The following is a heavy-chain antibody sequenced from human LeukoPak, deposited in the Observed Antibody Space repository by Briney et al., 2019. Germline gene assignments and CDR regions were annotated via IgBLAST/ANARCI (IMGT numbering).Heavy chain of an antibody. V-gene: IGHV3-11*01. CDR1: GFTFSDYY. J-gene: IGHJ3*02. Sequence: TTGGSLRLSCAASGFTFSDYYMSWIRQAPGKGLEWVSYISSSGSTIYYADSVKGRFTISRDNAKNSLYLQMNSLRAEDTAVYYCASSHNYRAFDIWGQGTMVTVSS. CDR3: ASSHNYRAFDI. CDR2: ISSSGSTI. D-gene: IGHD1-1*01.